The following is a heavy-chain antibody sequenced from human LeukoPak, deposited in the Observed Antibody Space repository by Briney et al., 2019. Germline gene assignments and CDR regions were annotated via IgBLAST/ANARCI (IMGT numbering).Heavy chain of an antibody. CDR1: GFTFSSYM. D-gene: IGHD2-15*01. Sequence: GGSLRLSCAASGFTFSSYMMTWVRQAPGKGLEWLANIKEDGSVKNYEDSVKGRFTISRDNAKNSLYLHMNSLRAEDTAVYYCARDAGWFRFDYWGQGTLVTVSS. CDR3: ARDAGWFRFDY. CDR2: IKEDGSVK. V-gene: IGHV3-7*01. J-gene: IGHJ4*02.